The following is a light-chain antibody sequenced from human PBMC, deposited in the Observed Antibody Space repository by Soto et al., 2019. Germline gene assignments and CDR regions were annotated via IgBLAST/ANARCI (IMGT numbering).Light chain of an antibody. Sequence: QSVLTQPASVSGSPGQSITISCTGTSSDVGGYNYVPWYQQHPGKAPKLMIYDVSNRPSGVSNRFSASKSGNTASLTISGLQAEDEADYYYTSYTSSSTLCFGTGTKVTVL. V-gene: IGLV2-14*01. J-gene: IGLJ1*01. CDR1: SSDVGGYNY. CDR2: DVS. CDR3: TSYTSSSTLC.